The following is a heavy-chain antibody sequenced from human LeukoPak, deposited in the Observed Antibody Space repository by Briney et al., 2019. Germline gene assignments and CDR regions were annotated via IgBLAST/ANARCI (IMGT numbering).Heavy chain of an antibody. CDR2: ISSSSYI. J-gene: IGHJ4*02. Sequence: GGSLRLSCAASGITFSSYSMNWVRQAPGKGLEWVSSISSSSYIYYADSVKGRFTISRDNAKNSLYLQMNSLRAEDTAVYYCARSVSSTSWEFDYWGQGTLVTVSS. V-gene: IGHV3-21*01. CDR1: GITFSSYS. CDR3: ARSVSSTSWEFDY. D-gene: IGHD2-2*01.